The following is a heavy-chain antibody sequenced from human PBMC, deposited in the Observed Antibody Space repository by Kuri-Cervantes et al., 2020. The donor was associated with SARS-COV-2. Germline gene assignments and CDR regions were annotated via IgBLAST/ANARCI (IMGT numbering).Heavy chain of an antibody. CDR3: ARAAPGMDV. CDR2: ISSSSSTI. J-gene: IGHJ6*02. V-gene: IGHV3-48*02. CDR1: GFTVSSNY. Sequence: GESLKISCAASGFTVSSNYMNWARQAPGKGLEWVSYISSSSSTIYYADSVKGRFTISRDNAKNSLYLQMNSLRDEDTAVYYCARAAPGMDVWGQGTTVTVSS.